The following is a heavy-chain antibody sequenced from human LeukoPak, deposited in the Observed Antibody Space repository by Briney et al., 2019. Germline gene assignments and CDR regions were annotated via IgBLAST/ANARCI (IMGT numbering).Heavy chain of an antibody. CDR2: ISNIGTTT. D-gene: IGHD2-21*02. J-gene: IGHJ4*02. V-gene: IGHV3-11*01. Sequence: GGSLRLSCTASAFTLGDWYMSWIRQAPGKGLEWISYISNIGTTTYYAESVKGRFTISRDNARNSLYLQMNSLRAEDTAVYYCACDFRYLGHDFWGQGTLVTVSS. CDR1: AFTLGDWY. CDR3: ACDFRYLGHDF.